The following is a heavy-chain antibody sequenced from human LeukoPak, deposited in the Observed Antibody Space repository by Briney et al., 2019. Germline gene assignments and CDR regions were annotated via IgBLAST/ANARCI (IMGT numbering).Heavy chain of an antibody. CDR2: IKEDGSEE. V-gene: IGHV3-7*01. CDR3: ARGGHRQKEF. CDR1: GFTFSIYW. D-gene: IGHD3-10*01. J-gene: IGHJ4*02. Sequence: PGGSLRLSCTASGFTFSIYWMSWVRQAPGKGLEWVASIKEDGSEEHYVDSVKGRFTISRDNARNSVHVQMNSLRAEDTAVYYCARGGHRQKEFWGQGTLVTVSS.